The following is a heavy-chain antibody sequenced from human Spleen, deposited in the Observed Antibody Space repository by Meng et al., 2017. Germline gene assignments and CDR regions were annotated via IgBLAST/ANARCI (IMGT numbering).Heavy chain of an antibody. D-gene: IGHD4-17*01. CDR3: AKDKRSGDYVSSFDY. CDR2: ISWNSGSI. V-gene: IGHV3-9*01. Sequence: SLKISCAASGFTFDDYAMHWVRQAPGKGLEWVSGISWNSGSIGYADSVKGRFTISRDNAKNSLYLQMNSLRAEDTALYYCAKDKRSGDYVSSFDYWGQGTLVTCAS. J-gene: IGHJ4*02. CDR1: GFTFDDYA.